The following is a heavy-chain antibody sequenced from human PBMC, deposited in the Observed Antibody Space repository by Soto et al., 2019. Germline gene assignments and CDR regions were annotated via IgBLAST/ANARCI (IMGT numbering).Heavy chain of an antibody. CDR3: AKGIGYVRSVSAFRGKGTTDL. J-gene: IGHJ2*01. Sequence: PGKGLEWVAVISYDGSNKYYADSVKGRFTVSRDNSKNTLYLQMNSLRAEDTVVYHGAKGIGYVRSVSAFRGKGTTDL. D-gene: IGHD3-10*02. CDR2: ISYDGSNK. V-gene: IGHV3-30*18.